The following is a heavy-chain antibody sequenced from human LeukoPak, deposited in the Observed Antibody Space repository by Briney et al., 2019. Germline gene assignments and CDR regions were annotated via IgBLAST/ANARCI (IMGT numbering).Heavy chain of an antibody. J-gene: IGHJ5*02. CDR1: GFTFSSYG. D-gene: IGHD5-12*01. CDR2: IRYDGSNK. Sequence: PGGSLRLSCAASGFTFSSYGMHWVRQAPGKGLEWVAFIRYDGSNKYYADSVKGRFTISRDNSKNTLYLQMNSLRAEDTAVYYCAKDRSAVATGFDPWGQGTLVTVSS. V-gene: IGHV3-30*02. CDR3: AKDRSAVATGFDP.